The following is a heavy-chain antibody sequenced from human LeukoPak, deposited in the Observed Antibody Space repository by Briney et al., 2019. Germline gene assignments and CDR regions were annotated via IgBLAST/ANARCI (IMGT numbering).Heavy chain of an antibody. Sequence: GGSLRLSCVAPGITFPNNGMSCVRQAPGKGLEWVSRISFSGVNTYYADSVRGRFTISRDKSKNTLYLQMTSLRAEDTAVYYCAKGGYDYAEYVDYWGQGTLVTVSS. J-gene: IGHJ4*02. D-gene: IGHD4-17*01. V-gene: IGHV3-23*01. CDR3: AKGGYDYAEYVDY. CDR2: ISFSGVNT. CDR1: GITFPNNG.